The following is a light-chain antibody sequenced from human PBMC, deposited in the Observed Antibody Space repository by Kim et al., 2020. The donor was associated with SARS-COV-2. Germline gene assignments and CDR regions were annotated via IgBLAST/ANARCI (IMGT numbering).Light chain of an antibody. J-gene: IGKJ2*01. CDR1: QTVGRN. CDR3: HHYNNWPPST. V-gene: IGKV3-15*01. Sequence: VSPGERATLSCGASQTVGRNLAWYQQKPGQAPRLLIYAVSTRATGIPARFSGSGSGAEFTLTISSLQSEDFAVYYCHHYNNWPPSTFGQGTKLEI. CDR2: AVS.